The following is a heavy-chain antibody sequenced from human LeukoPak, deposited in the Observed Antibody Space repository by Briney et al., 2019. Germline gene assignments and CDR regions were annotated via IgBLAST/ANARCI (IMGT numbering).Heavy chain of an antibody. CDR2: IIPIFGTA. CDR3: ARAQPPVRYYYYMDV. J-gene: IGHJ6*03. V-gene: IGHV1-69*05. D-gene: IGHD4-17*01. Sequence: GASVKVSCKASGGTLSSYAISWVRQAPGQGLEWMGGIIPIFGTANYAQKFQGRVTITTDESTSTAYMELSSLRSEGTAVYYCARAQPPVRYYYYMDVWGKGTTVTVSS. CDR1: GGTLSSYA.